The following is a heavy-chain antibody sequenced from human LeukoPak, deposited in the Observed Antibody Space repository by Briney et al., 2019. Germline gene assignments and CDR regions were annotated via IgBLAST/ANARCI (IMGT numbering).Heavy chain of an antibody. Sequence: SETLSLTCTVSGGSVSSRRYYWTWIRQPPGKGLEWIGYTYYSGSTNYNPSLKSRLTISLDTSKNQFSLKLSSVTAADTAVYYCARDGSSSEGFDYWGQGTLVTVSS. J-gene: IGHJ4*02. D-gene: IGHD6-6*01. CDR1: GGSVSSRRYY. CDR3: ARDGSSSEGFDY. CDR2: TYYSGST. V-gene: IGHV4-61*01.